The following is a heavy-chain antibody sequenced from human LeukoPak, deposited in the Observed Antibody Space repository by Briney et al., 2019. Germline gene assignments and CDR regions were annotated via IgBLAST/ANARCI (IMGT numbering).Heavy chain of an antibody. CDR2: ISGSGGST. V-gene: IGHV3-23*01. CDR1: GFTFSSYA. Sequence: PGGSLRLSCAASGFTFSSYAMSWVRQAPGKGLEWVSAISGSGGSTYYADSVKGRFTISRDNSKNTLYLQMNSLRAEDTAVYYCAKARTAPPNYYYMDVWGKGTTVTVSS. CDR3: AKARTAPPNYYYMDV. J-gene: IGHJ6*03. D-gene: IGHD1-1*01.